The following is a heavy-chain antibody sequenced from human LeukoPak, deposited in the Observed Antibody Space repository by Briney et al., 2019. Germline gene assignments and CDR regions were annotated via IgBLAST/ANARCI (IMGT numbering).Heavy chain of an antibody. CDR3: AKDEEDIVVVPAASGFDY. Sequence: GGSLRLSCAASGFTFSSYSMNWVRQAPGKGLEWVAFIRYDGSNKYYADSVKGRFTISRDNSKNTLYLQMNSLRAEDTAVYYCAKDEEDIVVVPAASGFDYWGQGTLVTVSS. CDR1: GFTFSSYS. CDR2: IRYDGSNK. J-gene: IGHJ4*02. V-gene: IGHV3-30*02. D-gene: IGHD2-2*01.